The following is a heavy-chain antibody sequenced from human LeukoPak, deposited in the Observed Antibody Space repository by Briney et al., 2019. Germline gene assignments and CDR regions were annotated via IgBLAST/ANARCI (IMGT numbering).Heavy chain of an antibody. CDR2: ISGSGGST. Sequence: GGSLRLSCAASGFTFSSYAMSWVRQPPGKGLEWVSGISGSGGSTFYADSVKGRFTISRDNSKSTLYLQMASLRAEDTAVYYCAEPPDGSGRAHFDYWGQGTLVTVSS. CDR3: AEPPDGSGRAHFDY. V-gene: IGHV3-23*01. D-gene: IGHD6-19*01. J-gene: IGHJ4*02. CDR1: GFTFSSYA.